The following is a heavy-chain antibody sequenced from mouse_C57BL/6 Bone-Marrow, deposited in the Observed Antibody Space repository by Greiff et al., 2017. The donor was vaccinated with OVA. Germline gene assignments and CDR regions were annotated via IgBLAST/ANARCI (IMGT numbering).Heavy chain of an antibody. CDR2: INPNNGGT. CDR3: ARTTYYSNYAYAMDY. D-gene: IGHD2-5*01. J-gene: IGHJ4*01. CDR1: GYTFTDYN. Sequence: VQLKESGPELVKPGASVKMSCKASGYTFTDYNMHWVKQSHGKSLEWIGYINPNNGGTSYNQKFKGKATLTVNKSSSTAYMELRSLTSEDSAVYYCARTTYYSNYAYAMDYWGQGTSVTVSS. V-gene: IGHV1-22*01.